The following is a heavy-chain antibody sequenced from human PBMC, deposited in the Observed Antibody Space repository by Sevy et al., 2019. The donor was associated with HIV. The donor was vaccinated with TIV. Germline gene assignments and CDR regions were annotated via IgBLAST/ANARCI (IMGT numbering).Heavy chain of an antibody. CDR1: GFTFSSYY. Sequence: GGSLRLSCAASGFTFSSYYMNWVRQAPGKGLEWVSSISGISNYIYYADSVKGRFTISRDNAKNSLYLQMNSLRAEDTAVYYCAKRLVSWDGMDVWGQRTTVTVSS. CDR3: AKRLVSWDGMDV. CDR2: ISGISNYI. D-gene: IGHD3-10*01. J-gene: IGHJ6*02. V-gene: IGHV3-21*01.